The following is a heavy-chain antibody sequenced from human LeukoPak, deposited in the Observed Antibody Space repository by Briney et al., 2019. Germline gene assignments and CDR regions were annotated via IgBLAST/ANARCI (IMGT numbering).Heavy chain of an antibody. CDR1: GITFNNFA. Sequence: PGGSLRLSCAASGITFNNFAVTWVRQAPGKGLEWVSTISDSGDTTHYADSLKGRFTISRDNSKNTLFLQMNSLRVDDTATYYCATLLGGVGLSNWFDPWGQGTLVIVSS. D-gene: IGHD3-16*01. V-gene: IGHV3-23*01. CDR2: ISDSGDTT. J-gene: IGHJ5*02. CDR3: ATLLGGVGLSNWFDP.